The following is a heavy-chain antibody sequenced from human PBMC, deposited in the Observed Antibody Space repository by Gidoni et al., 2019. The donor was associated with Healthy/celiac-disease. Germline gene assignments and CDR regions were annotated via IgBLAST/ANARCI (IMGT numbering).Heavy chain of an antibody. J-gene: IGHJ6*02. CDR2: ISAYNGNT. V-gene: IGHV1-18*01. Sequence: QVQLVQSGAEVKKPGASVQVSCKASGYTFTSYGISWVRQAPGQGLEWMGWISAYNGNTNYAQKLQGRVTMTTDTSTSTAYMELRSLRSDDTAVYYCARDLGGAQFRVLYYYGMDVWGQGTTVTVSS. D-gene: IGHD3-16*01. CDR3: ARDLGGAQFRVLYYYGMDV. CDR1: GYTFTSYG.